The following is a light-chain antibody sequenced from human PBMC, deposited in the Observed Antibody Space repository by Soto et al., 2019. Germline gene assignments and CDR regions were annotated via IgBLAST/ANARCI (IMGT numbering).Light chain of an antibody. V-gene: IGKV3-15*01. CDR3: QQYNQWPIT. CDR2: GAF. Sequence: EIVMTQSPATLTVSPVERATLSCRASQSAGTNLAWYQQKPGQAPRLLIHGAFTRATGIPARFSGSGSGTEFTLTISSLQSEDFAVFYCQQYNQWPITFGQGTKVDIK. CDR1: QSAGTN. J-gene: IGKJ1*01.